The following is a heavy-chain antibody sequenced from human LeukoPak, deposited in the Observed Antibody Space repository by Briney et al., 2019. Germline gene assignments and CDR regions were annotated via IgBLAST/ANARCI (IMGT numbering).Heavy chain of an antibody. V-gene: IGHV1-2*02. Sequence: ASAKVSCKPSEYNSTAYYLHWVRQAPGQGREWVGWFNPNRGATNCAKKFQGRVTMTRDTSVSTASMELRRLTSDDTAVYYCARDLRSGTDGNYAMDVWGQGTTVTVSS. CDR2: FNPNRGAT. D-gene: IGHD1-26*01. CDR3: ARDLRSGTDGNYAMDV. CDR1: EYNSTAYY. J-gene: IGHJ6*02.